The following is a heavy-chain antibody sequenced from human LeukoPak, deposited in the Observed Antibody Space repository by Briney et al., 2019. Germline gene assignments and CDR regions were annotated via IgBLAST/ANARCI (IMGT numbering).Heavy chain of an antibody. CDR1: GFTFSSYS. CDR2: ISSSSSYT. D-gene: IGHD3-10*01. CDR3: ARGGGSGTYFSGFYYGMDV. V-gene: IGHV3-21*05. Sequence: GGSLRLSCAASGFTFSSYSMSWIRQAPGKGLEWVSYISSSSSYTNYADSVKGRFTISRDNAKNSLYLQMNSLRAEDTAVYYCARGGGSGTYFSGFYYGMDVWGQGTTVTVSS. J-gene: IGHJ6*02.